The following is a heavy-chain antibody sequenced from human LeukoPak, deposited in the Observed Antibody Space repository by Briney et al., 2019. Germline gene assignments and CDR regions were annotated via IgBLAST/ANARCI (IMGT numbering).Heavy chain of an antibody. J-gene: IGHJ4*02. D-gene: IGHD3-10*01. CDR2: IYYSGST. Sequence: SETLSLTCTVSGGSISSYYWSWIRQPPGKGLEWIGNIYYSGSTYYNPSLKSRVTISVDTSNNQFSLKLSSVTAADTAVYYCARDRLLWFGELDYWGQGTLVIVSS. V-gene: IGHV4-59*12. CDR3: ARDRLLWFGELDY. CDR1: GGSISSYY.